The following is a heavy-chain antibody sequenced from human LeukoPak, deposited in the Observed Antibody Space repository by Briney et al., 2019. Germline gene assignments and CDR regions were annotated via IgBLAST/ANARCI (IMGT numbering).Heavy chain of an antibody. D-gene: IGHD3-22*01. CDR1: GYTLTELS. V-gene: IGHV1-24*01. CDR2: FDPEDGET. CDR3: ATLPVLNYYDSSGYYKYYFDY. J-gene: IGHJ4*02. Sequence: ASVKVSCKVSGYTLTELSMHWVRQAPGKGLEWMGGFDPEDGETIYAQKFQGRVTMTEDTSTDTAYMELSSLRSEDTAVYYCATLPVLNYYDSSGYYKYYFDYWGQGTLVTASS.